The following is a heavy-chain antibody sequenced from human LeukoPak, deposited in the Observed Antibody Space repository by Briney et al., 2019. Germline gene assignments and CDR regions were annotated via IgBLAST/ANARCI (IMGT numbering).Heavy chain of an antibody. CDR2: ISYDGSNK. CDR3: ARDADPEDAFDI. Sequence: GGSLRLSCAASGFTFSSYAMHWVRQAPGKGLDWVAVISYDGSNKYYADSVKGRFTISRDNSKNTLYLQMNSLRAEDTAVYYCARDADPEDAFDIWGQGTMVTVSS. J-gene: IGHJ3*02. V-gene: IGHV3-30*04. CDR1: GFTFSSYA.